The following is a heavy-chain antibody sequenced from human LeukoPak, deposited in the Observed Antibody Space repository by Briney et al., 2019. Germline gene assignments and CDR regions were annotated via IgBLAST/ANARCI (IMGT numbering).Heavy chain of an antibody. J-gene: IGHJ6*03. D-gene: IGHD2-21*02. CDR1: GGSFSGYY. Sequence: SETLSLTCAVYGGSFSGYYWSWIRQPPGKGLEWIGEINHSGSTNYNPSLKSRVTIPVDTSKNQFSLKLSSVTAADTAVYYCARSFIVVVTAPHYYYMDVWGKGTTVTISS. CDR2: INHSGST. CDR3: ARSFIVVVTAPHYYYMDV. V-gene: IGHV4-34*01.